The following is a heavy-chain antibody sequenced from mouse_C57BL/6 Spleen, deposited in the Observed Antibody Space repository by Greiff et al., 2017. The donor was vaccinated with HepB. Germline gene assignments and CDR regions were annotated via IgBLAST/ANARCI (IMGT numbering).Heavy chain of an antibody. Sequence: EVMLVESGGGLVKPGGSLKLSCAASGFTFSSYAMSWVRQTPEKRLEWVATISDGGSYTYYPDNVKGRFTISRDNATNNLYLQMSHLKSEDTAMYYCARDDYGVDYWGQGTTLTVSS. V-gene: IGHV5-4*01. J-gene: IGHJ2*01. CDR3: ARDDYGVDY. CDR2: ISDGGSYT. D-gene: IGHD1-1*01. CDR1: GFTFSSYA.